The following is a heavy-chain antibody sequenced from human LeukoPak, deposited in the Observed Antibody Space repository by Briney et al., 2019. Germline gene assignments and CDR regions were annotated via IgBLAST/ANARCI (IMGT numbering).Heavy chain of an antibody. Sequence: GGSLRLSCAASGFIFSNYWMSWVRQAPGKGLEWVANIKQDGSDKYYVDSVKGRFTISRDNAKNSLYLQMNSLRAEDTAVYYCARGGSGSYYYYYYYMDVWGKGTTVTVSS. J-gene: IGHJ6*03. CDR1: GFIFSNYW. D-gene: IGHD3-10*01. V-gene: IGHV3-7*01. CDR2: IKQDGSDK. CDR3: ARGGSGSYYYYYYYMDV.